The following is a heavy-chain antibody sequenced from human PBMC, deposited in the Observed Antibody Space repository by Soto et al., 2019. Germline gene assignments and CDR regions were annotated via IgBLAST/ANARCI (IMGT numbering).Heavy chain of an antibody. CDR1: GGSISSSIYY. V-gene: IGHV4-39*01. Sequence: SETLSLTCTVSGGSISSSIYYWGWIRQPPGKGLEWIGSIYYSGSTYYNPSLKSRVTISVDTSKNQFSLKLSSVTAADTAVYYCARGIRITMVRGVIISRVWLDPWGQGTLVTVSS. D-gene: IGHD3-10*01. CDR2: IYYSGST. J-gene: IGHJ5*02. CDR3: ARGIRITMVRGVIISRVWLDP.